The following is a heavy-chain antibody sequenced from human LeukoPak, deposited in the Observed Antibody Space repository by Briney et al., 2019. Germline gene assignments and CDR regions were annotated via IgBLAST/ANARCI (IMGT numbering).Heavy chain of an antibody. CDR2: MSSSGESP. CDR3: AKKRRDGYNPFDY. Sequence: GGSLRLSCAASGFTFSRYAMSWVRQAPGKGLKWVCGMSSSGESPYYADSVKGRITISRDNSKNTLYLEINSLRAEDTAVYYCAKKRRDGYNPFDYLGQGTLVIVSS. CDR1: GFTFSRYA. D-gene: IGHD5-24*01. J-gene: IGHJ4*02. V-gene: IGHV3-23*01.